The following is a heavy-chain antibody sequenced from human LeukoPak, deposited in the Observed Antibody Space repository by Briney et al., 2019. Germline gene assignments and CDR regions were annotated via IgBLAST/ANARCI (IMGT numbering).Heavy chain of an antibody. CDR2: INPNSGGT. V-gene: IGHV1-2*02. Sequence: ASVKVSCKASGYTFTSYGISWVRQAPGQGLEWMGWINPNSGGTNYAQKFQGRVTMTRDTSISTAYMELSRLRSDNTAVYYCARDLYYYGSGSHDYYYYYMDVWGKGTTVTISS. CDR1: GYTFTSYG. J-gene: IGHJ6*03. D-gene: IGHD3-10*01. CDR3: ARDLYYYGSGSHDYYYYYMDV.